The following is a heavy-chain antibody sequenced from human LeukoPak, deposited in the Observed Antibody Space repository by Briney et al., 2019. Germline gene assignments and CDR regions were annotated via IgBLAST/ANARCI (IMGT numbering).Heavy chain of an antibody. CDR1: GFTFSRYW. J-gene: IGHJ4*02. Sequence: QSGGSLRLSCGASGFTFSRYWMSWVRQAPGEGLEWVANINEDGSETNYADSVKGRFTISRDNAKKTLYLQMNSLRAEDSAVYYCAKTRLVMVRGDHSGFLDYWGQGTLVTVSS. V-gene: IGHV3-7*05. CDR3: AKTRLVMVRGDHSGFLDY. D-gene: IGHD3-10*01. CDR2: INEDGSET.